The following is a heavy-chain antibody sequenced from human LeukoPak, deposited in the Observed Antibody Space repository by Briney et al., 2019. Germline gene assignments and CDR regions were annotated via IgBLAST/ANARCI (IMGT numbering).Heavy chain of an antibody. D-gene: IGHD6-25*01. V-gene: IGHV3-30-3*01. Sequence: GRSLRLSCAASGFTFSSYAMHWVRQAPGKGLEWVAVISYDGSNKYYADSVKGRFTISRDNSKNTLYLQINSLRAEDTAVYYCASGARLRYFLSDNWFDPWGQGTLVTVSS. CDR1: GFTFSSYA. J-gene: IGHJ5*02. CDR3: ASGARLRYFLSDNWFDP. CDR2: ISYDGSNK.